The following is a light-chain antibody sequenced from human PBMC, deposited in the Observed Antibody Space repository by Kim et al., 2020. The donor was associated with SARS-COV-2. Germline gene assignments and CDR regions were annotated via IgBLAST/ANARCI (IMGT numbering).Light chain of an antibody. CDR3: CSLAVSYTVL. J-gene: IGLJ2*01. V-gene: IGLV2-11*01. Sequence: CCSGSSSDVGGYNYVSWYQQYPGKAPKLIIYDVTKRPSGVPDRFSGSRSGNTASLTISGLQAEDEADYYCCSLAVSYTVLFAGGTKL. CDR1: SSDVGGYNY. CDR2: DVT.